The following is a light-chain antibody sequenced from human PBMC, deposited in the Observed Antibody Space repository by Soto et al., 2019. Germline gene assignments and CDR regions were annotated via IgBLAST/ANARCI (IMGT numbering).Light chain of an antibody. Sequence: QSVLTQPPSASGTPGQRVTISCSGSSSNIGRNAVNWYQQVPGTAPKLLIYSHDQRPSGVPDRFSGSKSGTSASLSISGLQSEDEAEDYCIAWDDGLKGPVFGGGTKLTVL. V-gene: IGLV1-44*01. CDR1: SSNIGRNA. CDR2: SHD. J-gene: IGLJ3*02. CDR3: IAWDDGLKGPV.